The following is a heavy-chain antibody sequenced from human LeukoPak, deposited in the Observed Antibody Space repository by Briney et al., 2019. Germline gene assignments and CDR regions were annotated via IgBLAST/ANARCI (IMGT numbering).Heavy chain of an antibody. J-gene: IGHJ5*02. D-gene: IGHD6-13*01. CDR2: IDPNSCGT. V-gene: IGHV1-2*02. CDR3: ATPSSSSWYGFDP. CDR1: GYTFTGYY. Sequence: GASVKVSCKTSGYTFTGYYIHWVRQAPGQGLEWMGWIDPNSCGTNYAQKFQGRVTMTRDTSISTAYMELSRLTSADTAVYRCATPSSSSWYGFDPWGQGTLVTVSS.